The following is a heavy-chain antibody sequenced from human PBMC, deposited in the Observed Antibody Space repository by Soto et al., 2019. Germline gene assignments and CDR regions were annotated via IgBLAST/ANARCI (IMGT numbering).Heavy chain of an antibody. J-gene: IGHJ4*02. Sequence: SETLSLTCTVSGGSVSSGSYYWSWIRQPPGKGLEWIGYIYYSGSTNYNPSLKTRVTISVDTSKNQFSLKLNSVTAADTAVYYCARDLGGSYAYFDYWGQGILVTV. V-gene: IGHV4-61*01. CDR3: ARDLGGSYAYFDY. CDR1: GGSVSSGSYY. CDR2: IYYSGST. D-gene: IGHD1-26*01.